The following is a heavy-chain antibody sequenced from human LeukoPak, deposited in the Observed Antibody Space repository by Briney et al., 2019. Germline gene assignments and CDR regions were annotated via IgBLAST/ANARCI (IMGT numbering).Heavy chain of an antibody. CDR1: VFTFRRFW. Sequence: GGSLRLSRAASVFTFRRFWMHWVPQAPRKGLVWVSLINSDGSSTNYADSVKGRFTISRDNAKNTLYLQMNSLRAEDTAVYYCARPDYYDSGGYYYWGQGTLVTVSS. J-gene: IGHJ4*02. D-gene: IGHD3-22*01. CDR2: INSDGSST. V-gene: IGHV3-74*01. CDR3: ARPDYYDSGGYYY.